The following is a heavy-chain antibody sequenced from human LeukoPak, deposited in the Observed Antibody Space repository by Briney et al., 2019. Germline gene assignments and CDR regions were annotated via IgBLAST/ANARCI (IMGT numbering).Heavy chain of an antibody. V-gene: IGHV3-74*01. Sequence: GGSLRLSCAASGFTFSSYWMHWVRQAPGKGLVWVSRINSDGSSTNYADSVKGRFTISRDNAKNTLYLQMNSLRAEDTAVYYCARDSPGYYDSSGYHNAEYSQHWGQGTLVTVSS. J-gene: IGHJ1*01. CDR3: ARDSPGYYDSSGYHNAEYSQH. D-gene: IGHD3-22*01. CDR1: GFTFSSYW. CDR2: INSDGSST.